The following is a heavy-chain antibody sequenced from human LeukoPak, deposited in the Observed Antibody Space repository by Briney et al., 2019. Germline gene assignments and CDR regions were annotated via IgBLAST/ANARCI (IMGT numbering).Heavy chain of an antibody. Sequence: ASVKVSCKASGYTFTNYYMQWVRQAPGQGLEWMGIINARGGGTRYAQKFQGRVTMTRDTSTNTVYMEMSSLRSEDTAVYYCARDPDYGDYGRGDYYYGMDVWGQGTTVIVSS. CDR1: GYTFTNYY. V-gene: IGHV1-46*01. D-gene: IGHD4-17*01. J-gene: IGHJ6*02. CDR2: INARGGGT. CDR3: ARDPDYGDYGRGDYYYGMDV.